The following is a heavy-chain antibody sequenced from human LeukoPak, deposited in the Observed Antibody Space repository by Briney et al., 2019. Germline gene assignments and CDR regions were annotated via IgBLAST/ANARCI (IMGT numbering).Heavy chain of an antibody. J-gene: IGHJ6*03. CDR2: IRYSGRT. D-gene: IGHD6-13*01. Sequence: PSETLSLTCTASDDSISRDFWTWIRQPPGKGLEWIGYIRYSGRTEYNPSLKSRVTISIQTSKNQFSLKLTSVTAADTAVYYCARSYSSSWYITQYYYYMDVWGKGTTVTVSS. CDR3: ARSYSSSWYITQYYYYMDV. CDR1: DDSISRDF. V-gene: IGHV4-59*01.